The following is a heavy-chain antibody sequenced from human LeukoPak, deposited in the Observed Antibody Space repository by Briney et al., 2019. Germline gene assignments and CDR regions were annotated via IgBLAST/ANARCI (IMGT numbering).Heavy chain of an antibody. V-gene: IGHV4-59*11. CDR2: SYYSGTT. CDR1: GGSITSHS. Sequence: SETLSLTCNVSGGSITSHSWNWIRQSPGKGLEWIGYSYYSGTTNYSPSLKSRVTISLDTSKNQISLKLTSVTAADTAVYYCARDKGGSSLYFDYWGQGTLVTVSS. J-gene: IGHJ4*02. D-gene: IGHD1-26*01. CDR3: ARDKGGSSLYFDY.